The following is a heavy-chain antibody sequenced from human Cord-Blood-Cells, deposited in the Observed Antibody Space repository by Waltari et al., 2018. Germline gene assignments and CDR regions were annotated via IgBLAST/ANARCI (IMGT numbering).Heavy chain of an antibody. Sequence: QVQLQQWGAGLLKPSETLSLTCAVYGGSFSGYYWSWIRQPPGKGLEWIGEINQSGSTNYTPSLKSRVTISVDTSKNQFSLKLSSVTAADTAVYYCRGHYGSGLDYWGQGTLVTVSS. CDR1: GGSFSGYY. CDR2: INQSGST. V-gene: IGHV4-34*01. J-gene: IGHJ4*02. CDR3: RGHYGSGLDY. D-gene: IGHD3-10*01.